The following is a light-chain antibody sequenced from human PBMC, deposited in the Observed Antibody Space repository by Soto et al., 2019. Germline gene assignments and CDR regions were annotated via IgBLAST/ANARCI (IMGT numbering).Light chain of an antibody. J-gene: IGLJ3*02. CDR3: SEWDDSLNARGV. Sequence: QSVLTQPPSASGTPGQRVTISCSGSRSNIGNNAVSWYQQLPGATPKLLIYNNNQRPSAVPDRFSGSKSGTSASLAISSRQSEDEDDYYCSEWDDSLNARGVFGGGTQLTVL. CDR1: RSNIGNNA. CDR2: NNN. V-gene: IGLV1-44*01.